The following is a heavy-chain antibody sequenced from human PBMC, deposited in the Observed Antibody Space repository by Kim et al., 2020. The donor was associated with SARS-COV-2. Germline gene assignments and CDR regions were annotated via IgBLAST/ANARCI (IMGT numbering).Heavy chain of an antibody. CDR2: ISSSSSSI. D-gene: IGHD5-12*01. Sequence: GGSLRLSCAASGFTFSSYSMNWVRQAPGKGLEWVSYISSSSSSISYADSVKGRFTISRDNAKNSLYLQMNSLRVEDTAVYYCARVGGQGLQFTAGAFDI. CDR3: ARVGGQGLQFTAGAFDI. CDR1: GFTFSSYS. V-gene: IGHV3-48*04. J-gene: IGHJ3*02.